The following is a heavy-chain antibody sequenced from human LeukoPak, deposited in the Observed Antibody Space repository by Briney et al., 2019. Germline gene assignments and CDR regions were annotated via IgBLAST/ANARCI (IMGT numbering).Heavy chain of an antibody. D-gene: IGHD5-24*01. CDR3: ARLGRWLHDAFDI. V-gene: IGHV5-51*01. J-gene: IGHJ3*02. CDR2: IYPGDSDT. Sequence: GESLKISCKGSGYSFTSYWIGWVRQMPGKGLEWMGIIYPGDSDTRYSPSFQGQVTISADKSISTAYPQWSSLKASDTAMYYCARLGRWLHDAFDIWGQGTMVTVSS. CDR1: GYSFTSYW.